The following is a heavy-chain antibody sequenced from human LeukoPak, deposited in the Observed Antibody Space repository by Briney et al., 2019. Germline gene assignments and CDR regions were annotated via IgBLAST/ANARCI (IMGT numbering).Heavy chain of an antibody. D-gene: IGHD3-9*01. J-gene: IGHJ3*02. CDR2: MNPNSGNT. CDR1: GYTFTSSD. V-gene: IGHV1-8*03. Sequence: GASVKVSCKASGYTFTSSDINWVRQATGQGLEWMGWMNPNSGNTGYAQKFQGRIAITRDTSMSTAYMELSSLRSEDTAVYYCASLNHYDILTGYYFAFDIWGQGTMVTVSS. CDR3: ASLNHYDILTGYYFAFDI.